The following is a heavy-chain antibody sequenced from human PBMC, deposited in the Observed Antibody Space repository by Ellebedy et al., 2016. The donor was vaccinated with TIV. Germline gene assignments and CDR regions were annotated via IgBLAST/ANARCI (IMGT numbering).Heavy chain of an antibody. CDR3: ARQVPVWGSYRWDYYYYGMDV. V-gene: IGHV5-51*01. Sequence: GESLKISCKGSGYSFTSYWIGWVRQMPGKGLEWMGIIYPGDSDTRYSPSFQGQVTISADKSISTAYLQWSSLKASDTAMYYCARQVPVWGSYRWDYYYYGMDVWGQGTTVTVSS. J-gene: IGHJ6*02. CDR2: IYPGDSDT. D-gene: IGHD3-16*02. CDR1: GYSFTSYW.